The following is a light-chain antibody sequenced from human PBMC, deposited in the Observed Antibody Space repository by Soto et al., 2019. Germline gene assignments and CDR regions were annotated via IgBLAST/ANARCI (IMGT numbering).Light chain of an antibody. CDR2: EDK. CDR1: SGSLASSY. Sequence: NFMLTQPHSVSESPGKTVTISCTRTSGSLASSYVQWYQQRPGSAPTTIISEDKERPSGVPARFSGSIDRSSNSASLTISGLQTDDEADYYCQSYDNDNWVFGGGTKLTVL. J-gene: IGLJ3*02. CDR3: QSYDNDNWV. V-gene: IGLV6-57*03.